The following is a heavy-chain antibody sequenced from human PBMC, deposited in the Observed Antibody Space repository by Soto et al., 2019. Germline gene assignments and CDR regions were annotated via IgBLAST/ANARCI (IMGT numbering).Heavy chain of an antibody. J-gene: IGHJ5*02. D-gene: IGHD2-2*01. Sequence: ASVKVSCKASGYTFTGYYMHWVRQAPGQGLEWMGWINPNSGGTNYAQKFQGRVTMTRDTSISTAYMELSRLRSDDTAVYYCARGRICSGTSCYQGDWFDPWGQGTLVTVSS. CDR2: INPNSGGT. CDR1: GYTFTGYY. V-gene: IGHV1-2*02. CDR3: ARGRICSGTSCYQGDWFDP.